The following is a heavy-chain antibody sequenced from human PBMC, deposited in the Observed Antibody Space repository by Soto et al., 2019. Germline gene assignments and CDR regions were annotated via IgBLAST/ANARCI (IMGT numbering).Heavy chain of an antibody. CDR3: AKGSGYSYGYTLWFDP. D-gene: IGHD5-18*01. CDR1: GFTFSSYA. J-gene: IGHJ5*02. V-gene: IGHV3-23*01. Sequence: EVQLLESGGGLVQPGGSLRLSCAASGFTFSSYAMSWVRQAPGKGLEWVSDISGSGGSTYHADSVKGRVTTSRDNSKNTLYLQMKSLRAEDTAVYYCAKGSGYSYGYTLWFDPWGQGTLVTVSS. CDR2: ISGSGGST.